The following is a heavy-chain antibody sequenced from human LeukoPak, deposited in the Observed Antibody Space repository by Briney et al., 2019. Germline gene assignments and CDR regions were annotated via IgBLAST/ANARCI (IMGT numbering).Heavy chain of an antibody. CDR1: GFSFSGYA. CDR3: AKGSREYTHYYFVC. Sequence: GGSLRLSCACSGFSFSGYAMNWVRQAPGKGLELVSSVSGSGATTFYADSVKGRFITPKDTSGDTVYLQMNSRGAEDTALYYCAKGSREYTHYYFVCWGQGTLVTVSS. V-gene: IGHV3-23*01. CDR2: VSGSGATT. J-gene: IGHJ4*02. D-gene: IGHD6-6*01.